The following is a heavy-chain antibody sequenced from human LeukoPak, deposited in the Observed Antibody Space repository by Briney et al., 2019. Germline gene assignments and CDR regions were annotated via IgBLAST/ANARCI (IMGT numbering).Heavy chain of an antibody. D-gene: IGHD2-2*01. V-gene: IGHV1-69*01. J-gene: IGHJ4*02. CDR1: GGTFSSYA. Sequence: SVKVSCKASGGTFSSYAISWVRQAPGQGLEWMGGIIPIFGTANYAQKFQGRVTITADESTSTAYMELSSLRSEDTAVYYCASSPAAVGARFDYWGQGTLVTVSS. CDR3: ASSPAAVGARFDY. CDR2: IIPIFGTA.